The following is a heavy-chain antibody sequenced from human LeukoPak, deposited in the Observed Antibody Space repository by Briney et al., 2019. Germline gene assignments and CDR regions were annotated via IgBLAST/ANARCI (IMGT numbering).Heavy chain of an antibody. CDR2: ISYIGST. J-gene: IGHJ3*02. D-gene: IGHD4-17*01. CDR1: DDSFSSHY. V-gene: IGHV4-59*11. CDR3: ARDLVTVTKGFDI. Sequence: SETLSLTCAVSDDSFSSHYWTWIRQPPGKGLEWIGYISYIGSTNYNPSLKSRVTISIDTSKNQFSLKLSSVTAADTAVYYCARDLVTVTKGFDIWGQGTMVSVS.